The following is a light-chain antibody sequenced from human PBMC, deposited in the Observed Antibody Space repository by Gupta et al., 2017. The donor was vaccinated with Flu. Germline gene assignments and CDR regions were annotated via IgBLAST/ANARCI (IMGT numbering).Light chain of an antibody. CDR1: QSVLYSSNNKNY. CDR3: QQYYSTPLT. CDR2: WAS. J-gene: IGKJ3*01. V-gene: IGKV4-1*01. Sequence: EIVMTQSLDSLAVSLGERDTTHRKSSQSVLYSSNNKNYLAWYQQKPGQPPKLLIYWASTRESGVPYRFSGSGSGTDFTLTISSLQAEDVAVYYCQQYYSTPLTFGPGTKVDIK.